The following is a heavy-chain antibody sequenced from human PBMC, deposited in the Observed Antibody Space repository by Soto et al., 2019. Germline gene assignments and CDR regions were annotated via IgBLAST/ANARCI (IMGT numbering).Heavy chain of an antibody. CDR2: ISGSGGST. CDR1: GFTFSSYA. CDR3: AKAGSSGWYDVQWFDP. V-gene: IGHV3-23*01. J-gene: IGHJ5*02. D-gene: IGHD6-19*01. Sequence: SLRLSCAASGFTFSSYAMSWVRQAPGKGLEWVSVISGSGGSTYYADSVKGRFTISRDNSKNTLYLQMNSLRAEDTAVYYCAKAGSSGWYDVQWFDPWGQGTLVTVSS.